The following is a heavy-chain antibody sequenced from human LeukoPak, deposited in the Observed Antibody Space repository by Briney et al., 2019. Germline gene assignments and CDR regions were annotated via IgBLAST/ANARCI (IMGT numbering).Heavy chain of an antibody. Sequence: GGSLRLSCAASGFTFSNYWMSWVRQAPGKGLEWVANSREDGNVEYYVDFVKGRFTISRDNAKNSLYLQMNSLRDEDTAVYYCVKDRLRGYCYGYIDYWGQGTLVTVSS. CDR2: SREDGNVE. CDR1: GFTFSNYW. J-gene: IGHJ4*02. V-gene: IGHV3-7*01. D-gene: IGHD5-18*01. CDR3: VKDRLRGYCYGYIDY.